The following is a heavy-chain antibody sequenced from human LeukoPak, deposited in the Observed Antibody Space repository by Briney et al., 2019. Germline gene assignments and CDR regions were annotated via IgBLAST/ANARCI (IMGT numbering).Heavy chain of an antibody. CDR1: GFTFSDYY. V-gene: IGHV3-11*01. Sequence: GGSLRLSCAASGFTFSDYYMSWIRQAPGQGLEWVSYISSSGSTIYYADSVKGRFTISRDNAKNSLYLQMNSLRAEDTAVYYCARGVGYCSGGSCHNNWFDPWGQGTLVTVSS. J-gene: IGHJ5*02. D-gene: IGHD2-15*01. CDR2: ISSSGSTI. CDR3: ARGVGYCSGGSCHNNWFDP.